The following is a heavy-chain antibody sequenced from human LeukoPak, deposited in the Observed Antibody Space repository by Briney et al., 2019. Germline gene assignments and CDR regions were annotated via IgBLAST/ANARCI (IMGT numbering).Heavy chain of an antibody. J-gene: IGHJ4*02. Sequence: GGSLRLSCAASGFTFSSYALSWVRQAPGKGLEWVSAISGSGGSTYYADSGKGRFTISRDNSKNTLYLQMNSLRAEDTAVYYCVKTYYYDSSGYYGYDYWGQGTLVTVSS. CDR1: GFTFSSYA. V-gene: IGHV3-23*01. D-gene: IGHD3-22*01. CDR2: ISGSGGST. CDR3: VKTYYYDSSGYYGYDY.